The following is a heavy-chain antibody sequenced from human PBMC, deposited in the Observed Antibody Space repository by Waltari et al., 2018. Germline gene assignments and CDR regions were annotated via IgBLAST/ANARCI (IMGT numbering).Heavy chain of an antibody. CDR3: ASPRFTMVRGARAFDI. V-gene: IGHV4-34*01. D-gene: IGHD3-10*01. CDR1: GGSFSGYY. J-gene: IGHJ3*02. CDR2: INHSVST. Sequence: QVQLQQWGAGLLKPSETLSLTCAVYGGSFSGYYWSWIRQPPGKGLEWIGEINHSVSTNYNPSLQSRVTISVDTAKNQFSLKLSSVTAADTAVYYCASPRFTMVRGARAFDILGQGTMVTVSS.